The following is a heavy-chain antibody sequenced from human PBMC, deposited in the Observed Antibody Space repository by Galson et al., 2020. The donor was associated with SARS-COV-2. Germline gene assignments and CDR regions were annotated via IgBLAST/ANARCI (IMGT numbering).Heavy chain of an antibody. D-gene: IGHD5-18*01. V-gene: IGHV3-74*01. J-gene: IGHJ3*02. Sequence: DSVKGRFTISRDNAKNTLYLQMNSLRAEDTAVYYCARDLGYGHDAFDIWGQGTMVTVSS. CDR3: ARDLGYGHDAFDI.